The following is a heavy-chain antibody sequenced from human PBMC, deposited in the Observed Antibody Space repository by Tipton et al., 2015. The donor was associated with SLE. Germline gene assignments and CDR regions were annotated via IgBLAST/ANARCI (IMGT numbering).Heavy chain of an antibody. J-gene: IGHJ4*02. CDR2: IWYDGSNK. CDR1: GFTFSIYG. D-gene: IGHD1-7*01. CDR3: ARDPYNWNLYYFDY. Sequence: SLRLSCAASGFTFSIYGMHWVRQAPGKGLEWVAVIWYDGSNKYYADSVKGRFTISRDNSKNTLYLQMNSLRAEDTAVYYCARDPYNWNLYYFDYWGQGTLVTVSS. V-gene: IGHV3-33*01.